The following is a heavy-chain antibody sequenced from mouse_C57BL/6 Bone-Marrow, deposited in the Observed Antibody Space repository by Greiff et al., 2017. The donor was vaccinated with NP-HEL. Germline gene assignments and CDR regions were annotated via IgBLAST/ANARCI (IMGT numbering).Heavy chain of an antibody. Sequence: VQLQQSGAELARPGASVKLSCKASGYTFTSYGISWVKQRTGQGLEWIGEIYPRSGNTYYNEKFKGKATLTADKSSSTAYMELRSLTSEDSAVYFCAREGGYYYGSSFWYFDVWGTGTTVTVSS. V-gene: IGHV1-81*01. CDR3: AREGGYYYGSSFWYFDV. CDR1: GYTFTSYG. CDR2: IYPRSGNT. D-gene: IGHD1-1*01. J-gene: IGHJ1*03.